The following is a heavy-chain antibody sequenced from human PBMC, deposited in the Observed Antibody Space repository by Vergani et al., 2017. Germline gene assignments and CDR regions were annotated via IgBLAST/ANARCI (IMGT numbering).Heavy chain of an antibody. Sequence: EVQLVESGGGLVQPGGSLRLSCAASGFTFSSNGMNWVRQAPGQGLEWVSYISSSSSTIHYADSVKGRFTISRDNAKNSLNLQMNSLRAEDTAVYYCAIGYSGYYDYWGQGTLVAVSS. CDR1: GFTFSSNG. D-gene: IGHD5-12*01. CDR3: AIGYSGYYDY. J-gene: IGHJ4*02. CDR2: ISSSSSTI. V-gene: IGHV3-48*01.